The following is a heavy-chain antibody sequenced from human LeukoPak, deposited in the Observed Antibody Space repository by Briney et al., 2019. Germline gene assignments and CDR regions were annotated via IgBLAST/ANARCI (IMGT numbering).Heavy chain of an antibody. D-gene: IGHD5-18*01. CDR2: ISGSGGNT. CDR3: ARSEKCNYGYNPNTKFDF. V-gene: IGHV3-23*01. Sequence: GGSLILSCAASGFTFSTHVMSWVRQAPGKGLEWVSGISGSGGNTHYADSVRGRFTISRDSSQNMVYLQMNSLRAEDTALYYCARSEKCNYGYNPNTKFDFWGQGTLVTVSS. CDR1: GFTFSTHV. J-gene: IGHJ4*02.